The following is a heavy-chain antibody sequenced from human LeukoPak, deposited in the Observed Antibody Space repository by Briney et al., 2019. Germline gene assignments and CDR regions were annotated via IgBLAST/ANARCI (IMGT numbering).Heavy chain of an antibody. CDR2: ISGSGGST. V-gene: IGHV3-23*01. D-gene: IGHD3-10*01. CDR3: AKRGDITITTYSFDY. J-gene: IGHJ4*02. Sequence: PGGSLRLSCAPSGVTFSSYAMSLVRQAPGKGLEWVSAISGSGGSTYYADSVKGRFTISIDNSKNTLYLQMNSLRAEDTAVYYCAKRGDITITTYSFDYWGQGTLVTVSS. CDR1: GVTFSSYA.